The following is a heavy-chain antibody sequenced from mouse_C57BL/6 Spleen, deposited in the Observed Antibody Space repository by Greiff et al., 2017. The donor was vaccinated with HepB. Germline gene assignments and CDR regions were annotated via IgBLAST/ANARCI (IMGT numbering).Heavy chain of an antibody. V-gene: IGHV1-19*01. D-gene: IGHD2-4*01. CDR2: INPYNGGT. CDR1: GYTFTDYY. J-gene: IGHJ3*01. Sequence: EVQLQQSGPVLVKPGASVKMSCKASGYTFTDYYMNWVKQSHGKSLEWIGVINPYNGGTSYNQKFKGKATLTVDKSSSTAYMELNSLTSEDSAVDYWSRAYDYDGGAWFAYWGQGTLVTVSA. CDR3: SRAYDYDGGAWFAY.